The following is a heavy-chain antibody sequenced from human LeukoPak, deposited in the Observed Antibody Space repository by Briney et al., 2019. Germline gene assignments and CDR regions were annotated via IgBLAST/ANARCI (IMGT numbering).Heavy chain of an antibody. D-gene: IGHD3-10*01. CDR3: AREGLGETYFEY. J-gene: IGHJ4*02. CDR2: MHHDGSA. Sequence: SETLSLTCAVSGASLNSSNWWSWVRQPPGKGLEWIAEMHHDGSANYNPSLKSRVSMSVDKSKNHFSLRLTSVTAADTAVYYCAREGLGETYFEYWGRGILVTVSS. CDR1: GASLNSSNW. V-gene: IGHV4-4*02.